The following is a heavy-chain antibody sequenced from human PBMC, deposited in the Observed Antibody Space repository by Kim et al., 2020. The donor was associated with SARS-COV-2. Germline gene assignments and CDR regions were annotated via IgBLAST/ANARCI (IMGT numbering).Heavy chain of an antibody. CDR3: ARGRITIFGVVTEFDY. Sequence: SLRSRVTISLDPSKNQFSLKLSSVTAADTAVYYCARGRITIFGVVTEFDYWGQGTLVTVSS. V-gene: IGHV4-31*02. D-gene: IGHD3-3*01. J-gene: IGHJ4*02.